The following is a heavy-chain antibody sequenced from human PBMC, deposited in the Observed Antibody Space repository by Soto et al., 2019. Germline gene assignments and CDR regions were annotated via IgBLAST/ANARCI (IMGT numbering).Heavy chain of an antibody. CDR2: ISSGSSFI. CDR1: GFTFSYYT. CDR3: ATLWSSSPPRDYYYYYGVDV. D-gene: IGHD6-6*01. V-gene: IGHV3-21*01. J-gene: IGHJ6*02. Sequence: GGSLRLSCAASGFTFSYYTMHWVRQAPGKGLEWVSSISSGSSFIYYADSMKGRFTISRDNAKNSVYLQMDSLRAEDTAVYYCATLWSSSPPRDYYYYYGVDVWGPGTTVTVSS.